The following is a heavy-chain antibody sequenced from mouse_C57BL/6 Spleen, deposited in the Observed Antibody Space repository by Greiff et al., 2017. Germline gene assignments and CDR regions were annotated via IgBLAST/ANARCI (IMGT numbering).Heavy chain of an antibody. Sequence: VQLKQSGPELVKPGASVKISCKASGYSFTGYYMNWVKQSPEKSLEWIGEINPSTGGTTYNQKFKAKATLTVDKSSSTAYMQLKSLTSEDSAVYYCAKIYYDYDAMDYWGQGTSVTVSS. CDR2: INPSTGGT. CDR1: GYSFTGYY. J-gene: IGHJ4*01. CDR3: AKIYYDYDAMDY. D-gene: IGHD2-1*01. V-gene: IGHV1-42*01.